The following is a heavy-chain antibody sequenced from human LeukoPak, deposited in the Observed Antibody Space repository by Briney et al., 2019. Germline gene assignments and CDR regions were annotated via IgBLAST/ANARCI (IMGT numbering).Heavy chain of an antibody. Sequence: GGSLRLSCAASGFTFSSYAMSWVRQAPGKGLEWVAVISYDGSNKYYADSVKGRFTISRDNSKNTLYLQMNSLRAEDTAVYYCARDLIAAAGTGYYYYYGMDVWGQGTTVTVSS. J-gene: IGHJ6*02. CDR1: GFTFSSYA. V-gene: IGHV3-30*04. D-gene: IGHD6-13*01. CDR3: ARDLIAAAGTGYYYYYGMDV. CDR2: ISYDGSNK.